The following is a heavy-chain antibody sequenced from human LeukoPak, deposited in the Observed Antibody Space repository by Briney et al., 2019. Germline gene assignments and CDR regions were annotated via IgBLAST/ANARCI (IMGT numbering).Heavy chain of an antibody. J-gene: IGHJ4*02. CDR2: ISSGGSNT. CDR1: GFTSSSFG. D-gene: IGHD6-13*01. CDR3: AKEMGSSWYYPDY. Sequence: GGSLRLSCAAAGFTSSSFGMSWVRQAPGKGLEWVSSISSGGSNTYYADSVKGRFAVSRDNSKNTLSLQMNSLRVEDTAVYYCAKEMGSSWYYPDYWGQGTLVTVSS. V-gene: IGHV3-23*01.